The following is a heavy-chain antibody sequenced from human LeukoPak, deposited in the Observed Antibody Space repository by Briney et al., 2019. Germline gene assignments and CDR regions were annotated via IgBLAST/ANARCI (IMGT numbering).Heavy chain of an antibody. CDR1: GYTFTSYG. J-gene: IGHJ6*03. CDR2: ISAYNGNT. V-gene: IGHV1-18*01. Sequence: ASVKVSCKASGYTFTSYGISWVRQAPGQGLEWMGWISAYNGNTNYAQKFQGRVTMTRDMSTSTVYMELSSLRSEDTAVYYCARGGSSWPLYYMDVWGKGTTVTVSS. CDR3: ARGGSSWPLYYMDV. D-gene: IGHD6-13*01.